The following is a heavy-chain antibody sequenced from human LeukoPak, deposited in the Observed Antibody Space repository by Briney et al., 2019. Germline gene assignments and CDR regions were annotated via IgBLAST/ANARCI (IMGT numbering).Heavy chain of an antibody. V-gene: IGHV4-30-4*08. J-gene: IGHJ5*02. CDR3: ARGTVAGQGGYNWFDP. D-gene: IGHD6-19*01. CDR2: IYYSGST. CDR1: GGSISSGDYY. Sequence: SETLSLTCTVSGGSISSGDYYWSWIRQPPGKGLEWIGDIYYSGSTYYNPSLKSRVTISVDTSKNQFSLKLSSVTAADTAVYYCARGTVAGQGGYNWFDPWGQGTLVTVSS.